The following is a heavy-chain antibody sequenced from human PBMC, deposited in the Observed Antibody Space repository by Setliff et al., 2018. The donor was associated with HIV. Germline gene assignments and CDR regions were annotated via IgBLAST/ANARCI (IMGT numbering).Heavy chain of an antibody. CDR2: INVDGSSI. CDR3: ARVGVGATVFFDY. J-gene: IGHJ4*02. V-gene: IGHV3-74*01. D-gene: IGHD1-26*01. CDR1: GFTFTDYW. Sequence: GGSLRLSCAASGFTFTDYWMHWVRQVPGQGLVWVSRINVDGSSISYADSVKGRFTISRDNAKNTLFLQMNSLRAEDTAVYYCARVGVGATVFFDYWGQGTLVTVSS.